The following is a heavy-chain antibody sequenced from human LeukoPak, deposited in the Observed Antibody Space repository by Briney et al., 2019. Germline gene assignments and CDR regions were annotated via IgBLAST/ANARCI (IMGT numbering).Heavy chain of an antibody. J-gene: IGHJ6*03. CDR1: GFTFSNYA. CDR3: ARALWFGEVYYMDV. Sequence: PGGSLRLSCAASGFTFSNYALGWVRQAPGKGLEWVANIKQDGSEKYYVDSVKGRFTISRDNAKNSLYLQMNSLRAEDTAVYYCARALWFGEVYYMDVWGKGTTVTVSS. CDR2: IKQDGSEK. V-gene: IGHV3-7*04. D-gene: IGHD3-10*01.